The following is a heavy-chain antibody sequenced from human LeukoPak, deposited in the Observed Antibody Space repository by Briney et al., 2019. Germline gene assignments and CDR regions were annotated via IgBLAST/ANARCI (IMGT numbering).Heavy chain of an antibody. CDR3: AKGRRIAARPTFDY. Sequence: GGSLRLSCAASGFTFSSYSMNWVRQAPGKGLEWVSYISSSGSTIYYADSVKGRFTISRDNAKNSLYLQMNSLRAEDTAVYYCAKGRRIAARPTFDYWGQGTLVTVSS. V-gene: IGHV3-48*04. CDR1: GFTFSSYS. CDR2: ISSSGSTI. J-gene: IGHJ4*02. D-gene: IGHD6-6*01.